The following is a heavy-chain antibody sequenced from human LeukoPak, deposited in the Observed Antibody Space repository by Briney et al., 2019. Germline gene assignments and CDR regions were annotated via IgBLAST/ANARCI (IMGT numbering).Heavy chain of an antibody. CDR2: TSHDGSFK. J-gene: IGHJ6*03. D-gene: IGHD3-10*01. CDR1: GFIFRNCA. Sequence: GGSLRLSCAASGFIFRNCAIHWVRQAPGKGLEWVAITSHDGSFKSYGDSVKGRFTITLSTDNSENTVYLQMNSLRAEDTAVYYCARGRGSGTYYTRGYYMDVWGKGTTVTISS. V-gene: IGHV3-30*04. CDR3: ARGRGSGTYYTRGYYMDV.